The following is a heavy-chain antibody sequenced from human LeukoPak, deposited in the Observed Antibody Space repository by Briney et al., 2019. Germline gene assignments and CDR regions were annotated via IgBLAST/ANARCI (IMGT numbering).Heavy chain of an antibody. D-gene: IGHD5-18*01. CDR2: IIPIFGTA. CDR3: ARDRGYSYAKKSSYYYYMDV. V-gene: IGHV1-69*13. J-gene: IGHJ6*03. CDR1: GYTFSNYA. Sequence: ASVKVSCKASGYTFSNYAISWVRQAPGQGLEWMGRIIPIFGTANYAQKFQGRVTINADEFTSTVYMELSSLRSEDTAVYYCARDRGYSYAKKSSYYYYMDVWGKGTTVTISS.